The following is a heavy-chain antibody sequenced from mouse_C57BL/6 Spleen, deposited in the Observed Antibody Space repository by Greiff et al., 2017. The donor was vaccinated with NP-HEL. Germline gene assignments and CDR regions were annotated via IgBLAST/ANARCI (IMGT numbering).Heavy chain of an antibody. D-gene: IGHD1-1*01. CDR1: GFTFSSYA. V-gene: IGHV5-4*01. CDR2: ISDGGSYT. Sequence: EVQLVESGGGLVKPGGSLKLSCAASGFTFSSYAMSWVRQTPEKRLEWVATISDGGSYTYYPDNVKGRFTISRDNAKNNLYLQMSHLKSEDTAMYYCAGVRYFDYWGQGTLVTVSA. J-gene: IGHJ3*01. CDR3: AGVRYFDY.